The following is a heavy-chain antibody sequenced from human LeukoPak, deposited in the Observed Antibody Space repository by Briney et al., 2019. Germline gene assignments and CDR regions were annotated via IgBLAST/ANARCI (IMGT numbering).Heavy chain of an antibody. V-gene: IGHV3-7*01. Sequence: GGSLRLSCAASGFTFSDYYMSSIRQAPGKGLEWVANINPDGREKHYVDSVKGRFTISRDNAKNSLYLQMNILRAEDTAVYYCARDYVGYWGQGILVTVSS. D-gene: IGHD3-16*01. CDR2: INPDGREK. CDR3: ARDYVGY. J-gene: IGHJ4*02. CDR1: GFTFSDYY.